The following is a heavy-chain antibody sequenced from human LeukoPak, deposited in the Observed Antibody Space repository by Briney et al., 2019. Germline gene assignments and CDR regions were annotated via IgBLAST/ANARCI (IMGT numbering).Heavy chain of an antibody. CDR3: ARDSSNDSSGYYSNFDY. CDR1: GYTFTSYY. V-gene: IGHV1-46*01. J-gene: IGHJ4*02. CDR2: INPSGGST. Sequence: ASVKVSCKASGYTFTSYYMHWVRQAPGRGLEWMGIINPSGGSTSYAQKFQGRVTMTRDMSTSTAYMELRSLRSDDTAVYYCARDSSNDSSGYYSNFDYWGQGTLVTVSS. D-gene: IGHD3-22*01.